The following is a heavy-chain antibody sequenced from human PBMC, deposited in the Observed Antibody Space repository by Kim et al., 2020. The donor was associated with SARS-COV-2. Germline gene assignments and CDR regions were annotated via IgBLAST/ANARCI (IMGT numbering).Heavy chain of an antibody. CDR1: GFIFSNFE. CDR3: AREYYVTGSGFDY. Sequence: GGSLRLSCAASGFIFSNFEMHWVHQAPGRGLVWVSGINGDGTYTTYADSVKGRVTISRDNARNTVYLQLNSLRADDTAFYYCAREYYVTGSGFDYWGQGT. J-gene: IGHJ4*02. D-gene: IGHD3-16*01. V-gene: IGHV3-74*03. CDR2: INGDGTYT.